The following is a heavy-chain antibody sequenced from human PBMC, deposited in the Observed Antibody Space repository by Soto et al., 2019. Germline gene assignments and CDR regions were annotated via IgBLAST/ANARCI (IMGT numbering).Heavy chain of an antibody. CDR3: ASGMAAVDCGRSVRWLDP. D-gene: IGHD6-13*01. CDR1: GYTFTSYA. J-gene: IGHJ5*02. V-gene: IGHV1-3*01. Sequence: ASVKVSCKASGYTFTSYAMHWVRQAPGQRLEWMGWINAGNGNTKYSQKFQGRVTITRDTSASTAYMELSSLRSEDTAVYYCASGMAAVDCGRSVRWLDPWGQGTMVTVSS. CDR2: INAGNGNT.